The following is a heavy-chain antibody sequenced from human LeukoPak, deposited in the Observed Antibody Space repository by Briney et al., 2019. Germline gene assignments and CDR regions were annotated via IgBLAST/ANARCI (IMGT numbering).Heavy chain of an antibody. V-gene: IGHV3-23*01. CDR1: GFTFSSYA. Sequence: GGSLRLSCAASGFTFSSYAMSWVRQAPGKGLEWVSAISGSGGSTYYADSVKGRFTISRDNSKNTLYLQMNSLRAEDTDVYYCAKDPRLWFGELFPVLFDYWGQGTLVTVSS. J-gene: IGHJ4*02. CDR2: ISGSGGST. CDR3: AKDPRLWFGELFPVLFDY. D-gene: IGHD3-10*01.